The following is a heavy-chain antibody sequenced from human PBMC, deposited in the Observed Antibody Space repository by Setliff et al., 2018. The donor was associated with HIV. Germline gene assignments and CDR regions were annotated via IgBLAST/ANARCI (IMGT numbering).Heavy chain of an antibody. Sequence: PSETLSLTCTVSGGSISSRDYYWGWIRQPPGKGLEWIGSINHNGNTYYSPSLKTRVTISVDTSKKQFSLKLNSVTASDTATYYCARLSQWMSYSFDIWGQGKMVTVSS. CDR3: ARLSQWMSYSFDI. D-gene: IGHD1-26*01. V-gene: IGHV4-39*01. J-gene: IGHJ3*02. CDR2: INHNGNT. CDR1: GGSISSRDYY.